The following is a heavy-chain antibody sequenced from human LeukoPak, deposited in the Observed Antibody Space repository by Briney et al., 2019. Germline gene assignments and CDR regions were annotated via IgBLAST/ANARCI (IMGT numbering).Heavy chain of an antibody. D-gene: IGHD3-16*01. CDR3: ARDREFMITFGGVILASF. Sequence: ASVKVSCKASGYTFTSYGISWVRQAPGQGLEWMGWISAYNGNTNYAQKLQGRVTMTTDTSTSTAYMELRSLRSDDTAVYYCARDREFMITFGGVILASFWGQGTMVTVSS. J-gene: IGHJ3*01. CDR1: GYTFTSYG. CDR2: ISAYNGNT. V-gene: IGHV1-18*01.